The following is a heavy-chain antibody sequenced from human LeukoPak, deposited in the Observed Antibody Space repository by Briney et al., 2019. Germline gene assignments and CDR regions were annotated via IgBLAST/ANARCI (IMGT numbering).Heavy chain of an antibody. Sequence: PSETLSLTCTVSGGSISSSSYYWGWIRQPPGKGLEWIGSIYYSGSTYYNPSLKSRVTISVDTSKNQFSLKLSSVTAADTAVYYCARVGYDFWSGYQPKTYYYYHMDVWGKGTTVTVSS. J-gene: IGHJ6*03. V-gene: IGHV4-39*01. D-gene: IGHD3-3*01. CDR3: ARVGYDFWSGYQPKTYYYYHMDV. CDR1: GGSISSSSYY. CDR2: IYYSGST.